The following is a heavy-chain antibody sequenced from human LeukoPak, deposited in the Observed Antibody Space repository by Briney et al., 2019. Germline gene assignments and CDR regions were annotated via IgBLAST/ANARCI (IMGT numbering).Heavy chain of an antibody. CDR3: ARAGSGSGWYFDY. J-gene: IGHJ4*02. D-gene: IGHD6-19*01. V-gene: IGHV1-18*01. Sequence: ASVKVSCKASGYDFTIVGMNWVRRAPGQGLEWMGWISPYNGNTRYAQKFQGRVAMTTDTSTTTAYMELRGLRFNDTAVYYCARAGSGSGWYFDYWGQGTLVTVSS. CDR1: GYDFTIVG. CDR2: ISPYNGNT.